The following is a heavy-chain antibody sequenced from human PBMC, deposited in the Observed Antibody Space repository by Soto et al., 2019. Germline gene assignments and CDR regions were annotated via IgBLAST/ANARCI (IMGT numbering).Heavy chain of an antibody. CDR3: ARVLQQWLPTYDY. V-gene: IGHV1-18*01. D-gene: IGHD5-18*01. CDR1: GYTFTSYG. CDR2: ISAYNRNP. Sequence: QVQLVQSGAEVKKPGALVKVSCKPSGYTFTSYGIGWVRQAPGQGLEWMGWISAYNRNPNYAQNLQGRVTMAPDTATSTAYMELRSLRSDDTAVYYCARVLQQWLPTYDYWGQGTLVTVSS. J-gene: IGHJ4*02.